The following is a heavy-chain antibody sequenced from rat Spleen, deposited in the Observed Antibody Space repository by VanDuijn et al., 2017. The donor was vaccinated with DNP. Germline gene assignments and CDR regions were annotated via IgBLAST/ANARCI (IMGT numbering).Heavy chain of an antibody. Sequence: QVQLKESGPGLVQPSQTLSLTCTVSGFSLTSYGVSWVRQPPGKGLEWIAAISSGGSTYYNSALKSRLSISRDTSKSQVFLKMNSLQTEDTAIYFCTREKLGMDAWGQGTSVTVSS. CDR2: ISSGGST. CDR3: TREKLGMDA. D-gene: IGHD1-10*01. J-gene: IGHJ4*01. CDR1: GFSLTSYG. V-gene: IGHV2S12*01.